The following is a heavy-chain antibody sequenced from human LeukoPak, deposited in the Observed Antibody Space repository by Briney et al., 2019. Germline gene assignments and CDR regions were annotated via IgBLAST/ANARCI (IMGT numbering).Heavy chain of an antibody. D-gene: IGHD3-16*01. CDR1: GGSISSSSYY. Sequence: KPSETLSLTCTVSGGSISSSSYYWGWIRQPPGKGLEWIGSIYYSGSTYYNPSLKSRVTISVDTSKNQFSLKLSSVTAADTAVYYCARDIMITFGGVFGLSDRWFDPWGQGTLVTVSS. CDR2: IYYSGST. CDR3: ARDIMITFGGVFGLSDRWFDP. V-gene: IGHV4-39*02. J-gene: IGHJ5*02.